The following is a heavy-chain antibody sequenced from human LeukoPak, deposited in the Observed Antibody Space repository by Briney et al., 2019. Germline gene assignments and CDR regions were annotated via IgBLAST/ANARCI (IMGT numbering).Heavy chain of an antibody. Sequence: PGRSLRLSCAASGFAFDDYAMHWVRQAPGKGLEWVSGISWNSGSIGYADSVKGRFTISRDNAKNSLYLQMNGLRAEDTALYYCARAPRAGSGWYDYWGQGTLVTVSS. V-gene: IGHV3-9*01. CDR2: ISWNSGSI. CDR3: ARAPRAGSGWYDY. D-gene: IGHD6-19*01. CDR1: GFAFDDYA. J-gene: IGHJ4*02.